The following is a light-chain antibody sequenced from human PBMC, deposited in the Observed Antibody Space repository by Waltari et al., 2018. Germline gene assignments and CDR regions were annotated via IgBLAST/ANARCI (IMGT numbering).Light chain of an antibody. V-gene: IGKV2-28*01. J-gene: IGKJ1*01. CDR3: MQSLRALWT. CDR1: QSLLHSNGYNY. CDR2: LGS. Sequence: DIVVTQSPLSLPVTPGEPASISCRSSQSLLHSNGYNYLDWYLQKPGQSPQILIYLGSNRASGVPDRFSGSGSGTDFTLKISRVEAEDVGVYYCMQSLRALWTFGQGTKVEIK.